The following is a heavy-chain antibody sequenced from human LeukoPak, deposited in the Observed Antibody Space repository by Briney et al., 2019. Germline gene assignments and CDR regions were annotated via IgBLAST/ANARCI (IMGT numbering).Heavy chain of an antibody. J-gene: IGHJ4*02. CDR3: AAGRVDDDY. CDR1: GFTFSSHW. D-gene: IGHD3-10*01. V-gene: IGHV3-7*05. CDR2: IKQDGSEI. Sequence: GGSLRLSCAASGFTFSSHWVAWLRQAPEKGLEWVANIKQDGSEIYYVDSVKGRFTISRDNAKNSLYLQMNSLRAEDTAVYYCAAGRVDDDYWGQGTLVTVSS.